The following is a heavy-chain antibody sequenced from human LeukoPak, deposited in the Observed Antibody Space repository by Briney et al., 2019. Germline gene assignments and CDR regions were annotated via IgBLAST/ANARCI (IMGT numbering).Heavy chain of an antibody. V-gene: IGHV3-23*01. J-gene: IGHJ4*02. CDR1: GFMFNNYP. D-gene: IGHD3-10*01. CDR3: AKLTSGWFEEF. CDR2: IRPSDGST. Sequence: PGGSLRLSCAASGFMFNNYPMTWVRQTPGKGLEWVSAIRPSDGSTFYADSVMGRFTISRDSSKNTLHLQMNNLRVEDTALYYCAKLTSGWFEEFWGQGTLVTVSS.